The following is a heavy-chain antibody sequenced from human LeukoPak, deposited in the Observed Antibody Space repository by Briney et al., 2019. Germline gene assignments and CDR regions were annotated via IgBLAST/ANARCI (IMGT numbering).Heavy chain of an antibody. CDR1: RFTFNTYW. D-gene: IGHD6-13*01. CDR3: ARDRSFIAAAGIDY. J-gene: IGHJ4*02. V-gene: IGHV3-30*03. CDR2: ISYDGTK. Sequence: GGSLRLSCAASRFTFNTYWMSWVRQAPGKGLEWVAFISYDGTKYYADSVKGRFTISRDNSKNTLYLQMNSLRAEDTAVYYCARDRSFIAAAGIDYWGQGTLVTVSS.